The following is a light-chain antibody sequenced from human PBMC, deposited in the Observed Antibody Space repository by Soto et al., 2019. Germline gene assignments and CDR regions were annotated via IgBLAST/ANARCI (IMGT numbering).Light chain of an antibody. V-gene: IGLV2-14*03. CDR2: DVT. CDR3: SSFTGSSYV. J-gene: IGLJ1*01. CDR1: SSDVGNNNY. Sequence: QSVLTQPASVSGSPGQSITISCTGTSSDVGNNNYVSWNQHNPGRAPKVMICDVTNRPSGVSNRFSGSKSVNTASLTISGLQAEDEADYYCSSFTGSSYVFGTGTKVTVL.